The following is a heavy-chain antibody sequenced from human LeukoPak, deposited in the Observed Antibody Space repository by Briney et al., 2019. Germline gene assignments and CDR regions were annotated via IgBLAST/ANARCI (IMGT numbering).Heavy chain of an antibody. V-gene: IGHV4-59*01. Sequence: SETLSLTCTVSGGSISSYYWSWIRQPPGKGLEWIGYIYYSGSTNYNPSLKRRVTISVDTSKNQFSLKLSSVTAADTAVYYCARDGDSSSWGNWFDPWGQGTLVTVSS. D-gene: IGHD6-13*01. CDR3: ARDGDSSSWGNWFDP. CDR2: IYYSGST. J-gene: IGHJ5*02. CDR1: GGSISSYY.